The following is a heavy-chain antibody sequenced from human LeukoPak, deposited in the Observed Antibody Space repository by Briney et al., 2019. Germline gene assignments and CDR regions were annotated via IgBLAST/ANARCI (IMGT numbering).Heavy chain of an antibody. J-gene: IGHJ6*02. V-gene: IGHV3-23*01. Sequence: VRSLRLSPAASVFTLRNYAISCVPQAPGHGLEWFSGLSGSGGSTYYADSVKGRFTISRDDSKSTVFVQMNSLRVEDTAIYYCAKHTGSYPYSHALDVWGQGTTATVSS. CDR3: AKHTGSYPYSHALDV. D-gene: IGHD1-26*01. CDR1: VFTLRNYA. CDR2: LSGSGGST.